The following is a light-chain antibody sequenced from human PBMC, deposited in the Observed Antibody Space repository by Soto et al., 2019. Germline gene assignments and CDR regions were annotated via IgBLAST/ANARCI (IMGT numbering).Light chain of an antibody. CDR1: QDITTH. J-gene: IGKJ5*01. CDR2: AAS. V-gene: IGKV1-33*01. Sequence: DIQMTQSPSSLSASVGDRVTITCQASQDITTHLNWYQQKPGKAPKLLMFAASNLQTGAPSRFSGRGSGTHFTFTISSLQPEDIATYFCQQYDNLPVTFGQGTRLEIK. CDR3: QQYDNLPVT.